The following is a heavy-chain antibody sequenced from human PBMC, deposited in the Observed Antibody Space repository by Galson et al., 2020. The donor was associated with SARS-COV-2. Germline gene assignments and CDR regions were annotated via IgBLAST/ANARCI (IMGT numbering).Heavy chain of an antibody. D-gene: IGHD3-22*01. V-gene: IGHV3-30*18. CDR1: GFTFSSYG. CDR3: AKGRGYSSGTDCFDY. CDR2: ISYDGSNK. Sequence: GGSLRLSCAASGFTFSSYGMHWVRQAPGKGLEWVAVISYDGSNKYYADSVEGRFTISRDNSKNTLYLQMNSLRAEETAVYYCAKGRGYSSGTDCFDYWGQGTLVTVSS. J-gene: IGHJ4*02.